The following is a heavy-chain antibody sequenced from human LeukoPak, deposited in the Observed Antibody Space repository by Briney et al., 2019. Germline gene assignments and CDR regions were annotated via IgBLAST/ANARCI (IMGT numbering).Heavy chain of an antibody. Sequence: GASLKISCKGSGSRFTSYWIAWVRQMPGKGLEWMGIIYPGDSDTRYSPSFQGQVTISADKSISSAYLQWSSLKASDSAMYYCARSLPGDYWGQGTLVTVSS. CDR1: GSRFTSYW. CDR3: ARSLPGDY. CDR2: IYPGDSDT. J-gene: IGHJ4*02. D-gene: IGHD1-14*01. V-gene: IGHV5-51*01.